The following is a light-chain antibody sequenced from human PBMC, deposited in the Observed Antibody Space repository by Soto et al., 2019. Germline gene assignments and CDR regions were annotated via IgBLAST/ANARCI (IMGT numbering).Light chain of an antibody. CDR2: AAS. CDR1: QGISSW. Sequence: DIQMTQSPSSVSASVGDRVTITCRASQGISSWLAWYQQKPGKAPKLLIYAASSLQRGVPSRFSGSGSETDFTLTITSLQPEDFTTYYCQQNYNTLITFGQGTRLEIK. V-gene: IGKV1-12*01. CDR3: QQNYNTLIT. J-gene: IGKJ5*01.